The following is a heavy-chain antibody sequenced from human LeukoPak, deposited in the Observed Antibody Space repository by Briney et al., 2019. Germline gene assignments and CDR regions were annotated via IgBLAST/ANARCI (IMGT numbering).Heavy chain of an antibody. CDR1: GYTFTSYY. CDR3: ARSGESPVFAFDI. D-gene: IGHD3-10*01. Sequence: ASVNVSCKASGYTFTSYYMHWVRQAPGQGLEWMGIINPSGGSTSYAQKFQGRVTMTRDTSTSTVYMELSSLRSEDTAVYYCARSGESPVFAFDIWGQGTMVTVSS. J-gene: IGHJ3*02. CDR2: INPSGGST. V-gene: IGHV1-46*01.